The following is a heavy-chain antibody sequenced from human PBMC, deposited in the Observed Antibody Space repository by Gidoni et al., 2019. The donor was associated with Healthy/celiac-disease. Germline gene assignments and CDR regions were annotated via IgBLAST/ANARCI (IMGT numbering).Heavy chain of an antibody. V-gene: IGHV1-69*06. Sequence: QVQLVQSGAEVKKPGSSVKVSCKASGGPFSSYAISWVRQAPGQGLEWMGGIIPIFGTANYAQKFQGRVTITADKSTSTAYMELSSLRSEDTAVYYCAAAGTPNYYYYYGMDVWGQGTTVTVSS. CDR2: IIPIFGTA. D-gene: IGHD6-13*01. CDR1: GGPFSSYA. CDR3: AAAGTPNYYYYYGMDV. J-gene: IGHJ6*02.